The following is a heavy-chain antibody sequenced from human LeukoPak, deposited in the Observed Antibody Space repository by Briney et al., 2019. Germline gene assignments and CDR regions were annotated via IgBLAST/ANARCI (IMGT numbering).Heavy chain of an antibody. J-gene: IGHJ4*02. CDR2: IKQDGREK. CDR1: GSTLSEFW. V-gene: IGHV3-7*04. CDR3: VGGYGWLPDY. D-gene: IGHD6-19*01. Sequence: GGSLRLSCAASGSTLSEFWMNWVRQAPGKGLEWVANIKQDGREKNYVDSVKGRFTISRDNAKNSAYLQMNNLRVDDTAVYHCVGGYGWLPDYWGQGTLVTVSS.